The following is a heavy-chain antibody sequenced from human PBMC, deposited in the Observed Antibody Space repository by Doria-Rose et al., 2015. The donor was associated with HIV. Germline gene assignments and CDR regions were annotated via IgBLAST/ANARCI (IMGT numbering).Heavy chain of an antibody. CDR3: ARIRGFGYYDRGGYFDY. CDR1: GFSLSNARMG. V-gene: IGHV2-26*01. J-gene: IGHJ4*02. D-gene: IGHD3-22*01. CDR2: LFSNDEK. Sequence: SGPVLVKPTETLTLTCTVSGFSLSNARMGVSWIRQPPGKALEWLAHLFSNDEKSYSTSLKSRLTISKDTSKSQVVLTMTNMDPVDTATYYCARIRGFGYYDRGGYFDYWGQGTLVTVSS.